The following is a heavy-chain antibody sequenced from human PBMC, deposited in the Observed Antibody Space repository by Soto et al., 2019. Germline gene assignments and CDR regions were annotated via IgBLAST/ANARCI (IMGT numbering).Heavy chain of an antibody. V-gene: IGHV3-66*01. Sequence: GGSLRLSCAASGFTVSSKYMTWVRQAPGKGLEWVSLIQSGGTTYYADSVKGRFTISRDTSENTLHLQMDSLRVEDTAVYYCARDDVFCDGGRCSGIPLDVWGKVTTVTFSS. CDR2: IQSGGTT. CDR1: GFTVSSKY. D-gene: IGHD2-15*01. CDR3: ARDDVFCDGGRCSGIPLDV. J-gene: IGHJ6*04.